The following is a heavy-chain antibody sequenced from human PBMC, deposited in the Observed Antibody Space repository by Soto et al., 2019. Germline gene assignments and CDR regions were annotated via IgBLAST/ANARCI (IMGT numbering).Heavy chain of an antibody. V-gene: IGHV2-26*01. CDR2: IFSNDEK. J-gene: IGHJ6*02. CDR3: ARTLGSYYYYGMDV. Sequence: QVTLKESGPVLVKPTETLTLTYTVSGFSLSNARMGVSWIRQPPGKALEWLAHIFSNDEKSYSTSLKSRLTISKDTSKSQVVLTMTNMDPVDTATYYCARTLGSYYYYGMDVWGQGTTVTVSS. CDR1: GFSLSNARMG. D-gene: IGHD6-13*01.